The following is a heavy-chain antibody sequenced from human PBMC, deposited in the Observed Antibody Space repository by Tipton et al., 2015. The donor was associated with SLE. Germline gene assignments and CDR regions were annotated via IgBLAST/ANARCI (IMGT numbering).Heavy chain of an antibody. J-gene: IGHJ6*02. Sequence: TLSLTCTVSGGSISSGGYYWSWIRQHPGKGLEWIGCIYYSGTTYYNPSLESRGTISLETSKNQFSLKLTSVTAADTAVYYCARDGGQRVISGTYDFYYYGLDVWGQGTTVTVSS. V-gene: IGHV4-31*03. CDR2: IYYSGTT. D-gene: IGHD6-13*01. CDR3: ARDGGQRVISGTYDFYYYGLDV. CDR1: GGSISSGGYY.